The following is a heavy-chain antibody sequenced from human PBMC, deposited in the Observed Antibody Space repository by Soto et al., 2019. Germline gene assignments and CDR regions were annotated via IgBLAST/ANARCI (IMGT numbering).Heavy chain of an antibody. V-gene: IGHV1-3*01. D-gene: IGHD3-3*01. CDR3: ATSQGDDFNYYYYGMDV. Sequence: KFQGRVTITRDTSASTAYMELSSLRSEDTAVYYCATSQGDDFNYYYYGMDVWGQGTTVTVSS. J-gene: IGHJ6*02.